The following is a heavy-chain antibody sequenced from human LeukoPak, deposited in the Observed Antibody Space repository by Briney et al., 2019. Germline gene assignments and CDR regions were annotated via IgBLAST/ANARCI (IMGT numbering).Heavy chain of an antibody. CDR1: GFTFSGSA. CDR2: IKQDGSEK. Sequence: GGSLRLSCAASGFTFSGSALHWVRQAPGKGLEWVANIKQDGSEKYYVDSVKGRFTISRDNAKNSLYLQMNSLRAEDTAVYYCARDGATFSGYDWYYYMDVWGKGTTVTVSS. CDR3: ARDGATFSGYDWYYYMDV. V-gene: IGHV3-7*01. D-gene: IGHD5-12*01. J-gene: IGHJ6*03.